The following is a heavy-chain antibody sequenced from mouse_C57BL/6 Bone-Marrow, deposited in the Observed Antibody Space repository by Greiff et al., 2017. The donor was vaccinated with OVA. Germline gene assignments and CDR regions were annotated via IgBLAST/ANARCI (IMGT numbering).Heavy chain of an antibody. D-gene: IGHD4-1*01. Sequence: VQLQQSGAELARPGASVKLSCKASGYTFTSYGISWVKQRTGQGLEWIGEIYPRSGNTYYNEKFKGKATLTADKSSSTAYMELHSLTCEDSAVYFCETGTWGYFDVWGTGTTVTVSA. CDR2: IYPRSGNT. CDR3: ETGTWGYFDV. J-gene: IGHJ1*03. CDR1: GYTFTSYG. V-gene: IGHV1-81*01.